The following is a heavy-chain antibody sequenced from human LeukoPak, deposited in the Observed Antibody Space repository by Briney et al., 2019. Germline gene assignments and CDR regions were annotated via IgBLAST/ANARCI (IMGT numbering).Heavy chain of an antibody. CDR1: GFTVSSNY. J-gene: IGHJ3*02. Sequence: HAGGSLRLSCAASGFTVSSNYMSWVRQAPGKGLEWVSVIYSGGSTYYADSVKGRFTISRDNSKNTLYLQMNSLRAEDTAVYYCARDRAIILFGAFDIWGQGTMVTVSS. V-gene: IGHV3-66*01. CDR2: IYSGGST. D-gene: IGHD3-3*01. CDR3: ARDRAIILFGAFDI.